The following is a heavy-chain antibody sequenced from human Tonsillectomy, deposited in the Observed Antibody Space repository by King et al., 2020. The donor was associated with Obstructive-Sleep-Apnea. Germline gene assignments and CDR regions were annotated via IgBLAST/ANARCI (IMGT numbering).Heavy chain of an antibody. CDR1: GFIFSSFT. V-gene: IGHV3-30-3*01. CDR3: ARKVSKLPASGNHFDD. D-gene: IGHD1-14*01. Sequence: VQLVESGGGVVQPGRSLRLSCAASGFIFSSFTTHWVRQAPGKGLEWVAVISADGTDKYYADSVKGRFTVSRDNAKNTLYLQMNSLRTDDTAVSYCARKVSKLPASGNHFDDWGQGTLVTVSS. CDR2: ISADGTDK. J-gene: IGHJ4*02.